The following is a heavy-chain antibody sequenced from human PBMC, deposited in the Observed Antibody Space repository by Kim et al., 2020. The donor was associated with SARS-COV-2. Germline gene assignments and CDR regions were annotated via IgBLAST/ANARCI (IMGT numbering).Heavy chain of an antibody. Sequence: SETLSLTCTVSGDSINDGGYYWSWIRQHPGKGLEWIGYIYYTGDTYYNPSLRSRVTISLDTSQNEFSLNLFSVTAADTAVYYCARWATTQWGWFDPWGQGTLVTVSS. CDR2: IYYTGDT. D-gene: IGHD4-17*01. CDR1: GDSINDGGYY. J-gene: IGHJ5*02. V-gene: IGHV4-31*03. CDR3: ARWATTQWGWFDP.